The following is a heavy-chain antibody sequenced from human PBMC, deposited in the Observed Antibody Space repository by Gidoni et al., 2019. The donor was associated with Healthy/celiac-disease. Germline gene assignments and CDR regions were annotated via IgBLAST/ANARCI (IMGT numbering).Heavy chain of an antibody. D-gene: IGHD3-10*01. V-gene: IGHV3-74*01. CDR3: AADWGRITMVQGGLDY. J-gene: IGHJ4*02. Sequence: EVQLVESGGGLVQPGGSLRLSCAASGFTFSSYWMHWVRQAPGKGLVWVSRINRDGSSTSYADSVKGRFTISRDNAKNTLYLQMNSLRAEDTAVYYCAADWGRITMVQGGLDYWGQGTLVTVSS. CDR1: GFTFSSYW. CDR2: INRDGSST.